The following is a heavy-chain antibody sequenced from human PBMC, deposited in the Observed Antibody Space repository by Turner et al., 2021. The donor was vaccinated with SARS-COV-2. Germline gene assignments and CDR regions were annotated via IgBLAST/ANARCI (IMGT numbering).Heavy chain of an antibody. J-gene: IGHJ6*02. V-gene: IGHV4-39*01. CDR1: GGSISSSSYY. CDR3: ARFMDTAMDYDGTDV. CDR2: IYYSGSA. D-gene: IGHD5-18*01. Sequence: QLQLQESGPGLVKPSEALSLTCPVSGGSISSSSYYWGWIRQPPGKGLEWIGNIYYSGSAYYNPSLKSRVTISVDPSKNQFSMKLTSVTAADTAVYYCARFMDTAMDYDGTDVWGQGTTVTVSS.